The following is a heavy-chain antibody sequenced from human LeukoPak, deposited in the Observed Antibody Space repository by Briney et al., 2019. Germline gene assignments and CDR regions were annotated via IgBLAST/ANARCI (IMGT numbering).Heavy chain of an antibody. CDR3: ARDLQLTGDGKGFDY. CDR2: IIPIFGTA. CDR1: GGTFSSYA. D-gene: IGHD7-27*01. V-gene: IGHV1-69*13. Sequence: SVKVSCKASGGTFSSYAISWVRQAPGQGLEWMGGIIPIFGTANYAQKFQGRVTITADESTSIAYMELSSLRSEDTAVYYCARDLQLTGDGKGFDYWGQGTLVTVSS. J-gene: IGHJ4*02.